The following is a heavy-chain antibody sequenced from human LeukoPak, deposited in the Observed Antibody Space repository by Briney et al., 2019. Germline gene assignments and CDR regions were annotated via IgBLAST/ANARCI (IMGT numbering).Heavy chain of an antibody. CDR1: GRSISSYY. CDR2: IDYSGST. Sequence: SETLSLTCTVSGRSISSYYWSWIRQPPGKGLEWLGYIDYSGSTHYNPSLKSRVTISVDTSKNQFSMKLSSVTAADTAVHYSAREPSQQPTRKRYYYGMDVWGKGTTVTVSS. J-gene: IGHJ6*04. D-gene: IGHD6-13*01. CDR3: AREPSQQPTRKRYYYGMDV. V-gene: IGHV4-59*01.